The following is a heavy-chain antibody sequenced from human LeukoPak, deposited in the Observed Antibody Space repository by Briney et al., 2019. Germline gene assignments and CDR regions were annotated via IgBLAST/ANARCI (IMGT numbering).Heavy chain of an antibody. CDR1: GFTFSSYW. CDR3: ARGTRDYSDFFDY. J-gene: IGHJ4*02. Sequence: PGGSLRLSCAASGFTFSSYWMSWVRQAPGKGLEWVANIKQDGSEKYYVDSVKGRFTISRDNAKNSLYLQMNSLIAEYTAVYYCARGTRDYSDFFDYWGQGTLVTVSA. D-gene: IGHD4-11*01. V-gene: IGHV3-7*03. CDR2: IKQDGSEK.